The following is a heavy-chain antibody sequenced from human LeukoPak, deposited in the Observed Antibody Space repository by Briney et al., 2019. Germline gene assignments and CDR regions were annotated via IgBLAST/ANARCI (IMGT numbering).Heavy chain of an antibody. CDR2: IIPIFGTA. D-gene: IGHD1-7*01. J-gene: IGHJ4*02. CDR3: ARSQCWNYYYFDY. CDR1: GGTFSSYA. V-gene: IGHV1-69*05. Sequence: SVKVSCKASGGTFSSYAISWVRQAPGQGLEWMGGIIPIFGTANYAQKFQGRVTITTDESTSTAYMELSSLRSEDTAVYYCARSQCWNYYYFDYWGQGTLVTVSS.